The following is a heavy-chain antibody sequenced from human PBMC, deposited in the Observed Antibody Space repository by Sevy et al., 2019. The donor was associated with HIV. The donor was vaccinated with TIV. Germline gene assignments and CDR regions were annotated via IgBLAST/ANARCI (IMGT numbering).Heavy chain of an antibody. Sequence: GGSLRLSCVASGFTFGTYWMQWVRQAPGQGLEWVANIRQDGNEIYYADSVKGRFTISRDNAKESVYLQMSNLRVEDTGIYYCARRDFDLWGQGTLVTVSS. CDR1: GFTFGTYW. CDR3: ARRDFDL. CDR2: IRQDGNEI. J-gene: IGHJ4*02. V-gene: IGHV3-7*01.